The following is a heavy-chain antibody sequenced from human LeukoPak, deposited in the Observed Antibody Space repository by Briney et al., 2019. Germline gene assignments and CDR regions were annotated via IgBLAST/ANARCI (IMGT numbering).Heavy chain of an antibody. CDR1: GFTFSNAW. CDR2: IKSKTDGGTT. Sequence: KSGGSLRLSCAASGFTFSNAWMSWVRQAPGKGLEWVGRIKSKTDGGTTDYAAPVKGRFTISRDDSKNTLYLQMNSLKTEDTAVYYCTTLTAQDIVVVVAATASANYYYYYMDVWGKGTTVTISS. D-gene: IGHD2-15*01. CDR3: TTLTAQDIVVVVAATASANYYYYYMDV. V-gene: IGHV3-15*01. J-gene: IGHJ6*03.